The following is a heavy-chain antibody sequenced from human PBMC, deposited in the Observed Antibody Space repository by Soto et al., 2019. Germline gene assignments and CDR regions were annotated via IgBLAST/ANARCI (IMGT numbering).Heavy chain of an antibody. Sequence: ASVKVSCKAAGYTFTSSAMHWLRQAPGQRLEWMGWINAGDGHTRYSQKFQGRDTITRDTTASTAYMELSSLRFEDTAVYYCARRGTMIFPQHSFDPWRQGTLVTVSS. J-gene: IGHJ5*02. CDR3: ARRGTMIFPQHSFDP. CDR1: GYTFTSSA. CDR2: INAGDGHT. V-gene: IGHV1-3*01. D-gene: IGHD3-22*01.